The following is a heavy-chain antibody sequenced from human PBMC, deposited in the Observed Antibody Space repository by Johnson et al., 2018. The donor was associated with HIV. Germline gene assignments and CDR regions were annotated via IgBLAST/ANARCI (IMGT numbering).Heavy chain of an antibody. J-gene: IGHJ3*02. CDR3: AKGWDPMTTVNTFAFDI. V-gene: IGHV3-30*18. CDR2: ISYDGSNK. Sequence: QVQLVESGGGVVQPGGSLRLSCAASGFTFSSYGMHWVRQAPGKGLEWVAVISYDGSNKYYADSVKGRFTISRDNSKNTLYLQMNTLRAEDAAVYYCAKGWDPMTTVNTFAFDI. D-gene: IGHD4-11*01. CDR1: GFTFSSYG.